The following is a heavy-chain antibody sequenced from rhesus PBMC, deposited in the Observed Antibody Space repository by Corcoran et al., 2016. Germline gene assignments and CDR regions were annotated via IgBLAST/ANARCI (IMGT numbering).Heavy chain of an antibody. Sequence: QVTLKESGPALVKPTQTLTLTCTFSGFSISTSGTGVGWIRQPPGKALEWLASIYWNDSKYYSTSRKSRLTISKETSKNQVVLTMTNMDPVDTATYYCARVQGYYNIWTGYYTGDWYFDLWGPGTPITISS. V-gene: IGHV2-95*01. J-gene: IGHJ2*01. D-gene: IGHD3-3*01. CDR1: GFSISTSGTG. CDR2: IYWNDSK. CDR3: ARVQGYYNIWTGYYTGDWYFDL.